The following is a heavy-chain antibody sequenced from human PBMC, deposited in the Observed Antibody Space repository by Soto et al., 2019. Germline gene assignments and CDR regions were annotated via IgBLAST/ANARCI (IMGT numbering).Heavy chain of an antibody. J-gene: IGHJ6*02. V-gene: IGHV3-30-3*01. Sequence: QVQLVESGGGVVQPGRSLRLSCAASGFTFSSYAMHWVRQAPGKGLEWVAVISYDGSNKYYADSVKGRFTISRDNSKNTLYLQMNSLRAEDTAVYYCARDQEQHLGEVDYYYYGMDVWGQGTTVTVSS. CDR2: ISYDGSNK. CDR3: ARDQEQHLGEVDYYYYGMDV. CDR1: GFTFSSYA. D-gene: IGHD6-13*01.